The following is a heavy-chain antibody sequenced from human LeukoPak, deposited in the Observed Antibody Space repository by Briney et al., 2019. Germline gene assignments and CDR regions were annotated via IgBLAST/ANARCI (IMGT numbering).Heavy chain of an antibody. CDR1: GFTFGSYW. V-gene: IGHV3-7*03. Sequence: GGSLRLSCAASGFTFGSYWMSWVRQAPGKGLEWVANINQDGSEKYYADSVKGRFTISRDNAKNSLYLQMNSLRADDTAVYYCARDKIVGATHFDYWGQGTLVTVSS. D-gene: IGHD1-26*01. J-gene: IGHJ4*02. CDR3: ARDKIVGATHFDY. CDR2: INQDGSEK.